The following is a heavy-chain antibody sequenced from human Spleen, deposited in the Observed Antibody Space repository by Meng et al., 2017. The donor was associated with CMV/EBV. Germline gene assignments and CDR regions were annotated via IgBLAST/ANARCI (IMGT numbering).Heavy chain of an antibody. J-gene: IGHJ6*02. Sequence: GESLKISCAASGFTFSSYSMNWVRQAPGKGLEWVSSISSSSSYIYYADSAKGRFTISRDNAKNSLYLQMNSLRAEDTAVYYCASLAAAGGYYYGMDVWGQGTTVTVSS. CDR1: GFTFSSYS. D-gene: IGHD6-13*01. CDR2: ISSSSSYI. V-gene: IGHV3-21*01. CDR3: ASLAAAGGYYYGMDV.